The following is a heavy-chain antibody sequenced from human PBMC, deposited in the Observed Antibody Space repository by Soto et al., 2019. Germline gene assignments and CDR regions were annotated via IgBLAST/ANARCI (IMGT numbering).Heavy chain of an antibody. V-gene: IGHV4-59*01. D-gene: IGHD4-17*01. CDR1: GGSISSYY. CDR3: ATSYGDYVYFDY. Sequence: SETLSLTCTVSGGSISSYYWSWIRQPPGKGLEWIGYIYYSGSTNYNPSLKSRVTISVDTSKNQFSPKLSSVTAADTAVYYCATSYGDYVYFDYWGQGTLVTVPQ. J-gene: IGHJ4*02. CDR2: IYYSGST.